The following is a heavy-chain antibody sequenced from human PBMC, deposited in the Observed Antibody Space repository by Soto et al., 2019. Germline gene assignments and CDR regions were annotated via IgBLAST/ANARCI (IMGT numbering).Heavy chain of an antibody. CDR2: ISYSGGT. J-gene: IGHJ3*02. Sequence: QVQLQESGPGLVKPSQTLSLTCIVSGGSISSDGYYWSWIRQHPGKGLEWIGYISYSGGTYYNPSLKSLLTISVDMSKNQFSLKLSAVTAADTAVYYCARELANGANSGDAFDIWGQGTMLTVSS. D-gene: IGHD4-17*01. V-gene: IGHV4-31*01. CDR3: ARELANGANSGDAFDI. CDR1: GGSISSDGYY.